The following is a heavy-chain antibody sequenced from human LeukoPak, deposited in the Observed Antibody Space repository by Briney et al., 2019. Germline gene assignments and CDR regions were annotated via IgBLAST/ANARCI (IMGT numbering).Heavy chain of an antibody. D-gene: IGHD3-22*01. CDR1: GGSISSSSYY. Sequence: SETLSLTCTVSGGSISSSSYYWGWIRQPPGKGLEWTGSIYYSGSTYYNPSLKSRVTISVDTSKNQFSLKLSSVTAADTAVYYCARLTMYYYDSSGYYSNWFDPWGQGTLVTVSS. V-gene: IGHV4-39*01. J-gene: IGHJ5*02. CDR3: ARLTMYYYDSSGYYSNWFDP. CDR2: IYYSGST.